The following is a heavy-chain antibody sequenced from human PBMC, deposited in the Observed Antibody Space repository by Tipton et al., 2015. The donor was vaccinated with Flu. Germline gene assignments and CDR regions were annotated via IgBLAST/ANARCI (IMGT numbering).Heavy chain of an antibody. V-gene: IGHV4-59*01. CDR2: IYYNGST. CDR1: GDSMRSYY. J-gene: IGHJ3*02. D-gene: IGHD3-10*01. Sequence: TLSLTCSVSGDSMRSYYLSWIRQPPGKGLEWIGTIYYNGSTDYNPSLSSRLTISVDMSKNQFSLKLTSVTAADTAVYYCARDQTYYYGSSDAFDIWGQGTMVTVSS. CDR3: ARDQTYYYGSSDAFDI.